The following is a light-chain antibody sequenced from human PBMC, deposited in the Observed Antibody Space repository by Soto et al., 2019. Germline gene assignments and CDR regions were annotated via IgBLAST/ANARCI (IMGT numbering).Light chain of an antibody. CDR2: EGS. J-gene: IGLJ1*01. CDR3: CSFADSSTFYV. Sequence: QSVLTQPASVSGSPGQSITISCTGTSSDVGSSNLVSWYQQHPGKAPKLIIYEGSRRPSGVSGRFSGSKSGNTASLTISGLQPEDESDYYCCSFADSSTFYVFGSGTKLTVL. V-gene: IGLV2-23*01. CDR1: SSDVGSSNL.